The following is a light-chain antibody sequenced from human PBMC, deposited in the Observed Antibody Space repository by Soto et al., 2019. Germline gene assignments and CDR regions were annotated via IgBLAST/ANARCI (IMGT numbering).Light chain of an antibody. CDR3: SSYTSSSTLYV. Sequence: QSVLTQPASVSGSPGQSITISCTGTSSDVGGYNYVSWYQQHPGKAPKLMIYDVSNRPSGVSNRFSGYKSGNTASLTISGLQAEDEADSYCSSYTSSSTLYVFRTGTKLTVL. V-gene: IGLV2-14*01. CDR2: DVS. J-gene: IGLJ1*01. CDR1: SSDVGGYNY.